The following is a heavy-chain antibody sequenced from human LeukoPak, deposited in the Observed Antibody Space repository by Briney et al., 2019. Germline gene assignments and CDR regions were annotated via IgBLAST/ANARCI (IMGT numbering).Heavy chain of an antibody. Sequence: PSETLSLTCAVYGGSFSGYYWSWIRQPPGKGLEWIGYIYYSGSTNYNPSLKSRVTISVDTSKNQFSLKLSSVTAADTAVYYCARYATGPGSFDYWGQGTLVTVSS. V-gene: IGHV4-59*01. D-gene: IGHD1-1*01. CDR3: ARYATGPGSFDY. CDR2: IYYSGST. CDR1: GGSFSGYY. J-gene: IGHJ4*02.